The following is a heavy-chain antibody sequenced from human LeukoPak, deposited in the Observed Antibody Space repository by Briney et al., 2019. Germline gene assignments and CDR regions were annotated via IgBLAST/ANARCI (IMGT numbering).Heavy chain of an antibody. Sequence: PSQTLSLTCSVSGGSISSGSYYWSWIRQPAGKGLEWIGRIYTSGSTSYSPSLKSRVTISLDTSKNQFSLKLTSVTAADTAVYSCARGRDGYYSDYWGQGTLVTVSS. D-gene: IGHD5-24*01. J-gene: IGHJ4*02. CDR3: ARGRDGYYSDY. CDR2: IYTSGST. V-gene: IGHV4-61*02. CDR1: GGSISSGSYY.